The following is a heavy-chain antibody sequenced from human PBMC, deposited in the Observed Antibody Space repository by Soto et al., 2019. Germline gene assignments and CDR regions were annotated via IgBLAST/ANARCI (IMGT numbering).Heavy chain of an antibody. CDR1: GFTFSHYA. Sequence: QVQLVESGGGVVQPGRSLRLSCAASGFTFSHYAMYWVRQAPGKGLEWVAVISYDGSNKYYADSVKGRFTISRDKSRSTLYLQMNSLRAEDTAVYYCTRDRDSGSFYYFDYWGQGTLVTVSS. CDR3: TRDRDSGSFYYFDY. V-gene: IGHV3-30-3*01. J-gene: IGHJ4*02. D-gene: IGHD1-26*01. CDR2: ISYDGSNK.